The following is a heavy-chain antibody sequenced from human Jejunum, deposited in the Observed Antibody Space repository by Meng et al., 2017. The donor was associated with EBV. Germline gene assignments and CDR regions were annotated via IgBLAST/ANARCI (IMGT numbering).Heavy chain of an antibody. D-gene: IGHD3-16*01. V-gene: IGHV3-30-3*01. CDR2: ISNDGNNK. CDR1: GFTFSGHA. J-gene: IGHJ4*02. CDR3: TREWGADY. Sequence: HVQLLWAGGGVVQPGRSLRLACAASGFTFSGHAMQWVRQAPGKGLKWVALISNDGNNKYYADSVKGRFTISRDNSKNTLYLQMNSLRVDDTALYYCTREWGADYWGQGTLVTVSS.